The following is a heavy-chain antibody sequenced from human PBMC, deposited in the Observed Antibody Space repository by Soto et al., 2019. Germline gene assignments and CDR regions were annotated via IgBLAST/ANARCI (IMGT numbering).Heavy chain of an antibody. CDR2: IYYSGST. CDR1: GGSISSGGYY. Sequence: SETLSLTCTVSGGSISSGGYYWSWIRQHPGKGLEWIGYIYYSGSTYYNPSLKSRITISVDTSKNQFSLKLSSVTAADTAVYYCARVFYRGYIDYWGQGTLVTVPS. V-gene: IGHV4-31*03. D-gene: IGHD2-15*01. J-gene: IGHJ4*02. CDR3: ARVFYRGYIDY.